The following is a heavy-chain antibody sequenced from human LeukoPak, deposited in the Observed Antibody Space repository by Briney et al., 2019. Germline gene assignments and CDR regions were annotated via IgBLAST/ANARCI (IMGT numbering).Heavy chain of an antibody. D-gene: IGHD3-9*01. CDR1: GYTFTSFG. CDR2: ISAYNGNT. CDR3: ARGSYYDILKFGSRGAFDI. V-gene: IGHV1-18*01. J-gene: IGHJ3*02. Sequence: ASVKVSCKASGYTFTSFGISWVRQAPGQGLEWMGWISAYNGNTNYAQKLQGRVTMTTDTSTSTAYMELRSLRSDDTAVYYCARGSYYDILKFGSRGAFDIWGQGTMVTVSS.